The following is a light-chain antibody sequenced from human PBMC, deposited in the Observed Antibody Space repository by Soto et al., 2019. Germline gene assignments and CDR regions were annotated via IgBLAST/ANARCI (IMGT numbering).Light chain of an antibody. CDR1: SSDVGGYNY. J-gene: IGLJ1*01. V-gene: IGLV2-14*01. CDR2: DVS. CDR3: SSYSSTSTYV. Sequence: QSVLTQPASESGSPGQSITISCTGTSSDVGGYNYVSWYQQHPGKAPKLMIYDVSNRPSGVSNRFSGSKYGNTASLTISGLQAEDEADYHCSSYSSTSTYVLGTGTKVTVL.